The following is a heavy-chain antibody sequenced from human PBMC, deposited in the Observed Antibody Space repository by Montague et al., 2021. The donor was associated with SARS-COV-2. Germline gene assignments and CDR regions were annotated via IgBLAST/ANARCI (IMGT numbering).Heavy chain of an antibody. D-gene: IGHD3-22*01. CDR3: ARGHLSVSMIVVVFTSAPYYFDY. CDR2: IRQSGRT. Sequence: SETLSLTCAVYGGSFGDDHWSWIRQPPGKGLEWIGNIRQSGRTNYNPSLKSRVTISVDTSKNQFSLKLTSVTAADTGLYFCARGHLSVSMIVVVFTSAPYYFDYWGQGAQVTVSS. V-gene: IGHV4-34*01. J-gene: IGHJ4*02. CDR1: GGSFGDDH.